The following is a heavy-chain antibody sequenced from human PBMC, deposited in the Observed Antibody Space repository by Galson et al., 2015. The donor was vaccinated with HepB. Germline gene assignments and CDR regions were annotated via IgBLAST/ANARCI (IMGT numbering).Heavy chain of an antibody. CDR3: ARDLEDSSGYYSRQGY. CDR1: GYSFTNIG. CDR2: IRVYNGDT. J-gene: IGHJ4*02. Sequence: PVKVSCKASGYSFTNIGISWVRQAPGQGLEWMGWIRVYNGDTNYEQRLQGRVTMTTDTSTTTAYMELRSLRSDDTAVYYCARDLEDSSGYYSRQGYWGQGTLVIVSS. D-gene: IGHD3-22*01. V-gene: IGHV1-18*01.